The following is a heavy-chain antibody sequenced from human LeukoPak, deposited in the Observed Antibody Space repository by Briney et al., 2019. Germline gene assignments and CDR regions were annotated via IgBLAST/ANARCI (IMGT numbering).Heavy chain of an antibody. Sequence: GASVKVSCNASGYTFTSCDINWVRQATGQGLEWMGWMNPNSGNTGCAQKFQGRVTMTRNTSINTAYMELSSLRSEDTAVYYGARAGRDYGDYAPDYWGQGTLVTVSS. CDR1: GYTFTSCD. CDR3: ARAGRDYGDYAPDY. J-gene: IGHJ4*02. CDR2: MNPNSGNT. V-gene: IGHV1-8*01. D-gene: IGHD4-17*01.